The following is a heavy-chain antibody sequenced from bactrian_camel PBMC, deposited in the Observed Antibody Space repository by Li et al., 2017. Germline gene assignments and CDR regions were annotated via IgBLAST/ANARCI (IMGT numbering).Heavy chain of an antibody. D-gene: IGHD3*01. J-gene: IGHJ4*01. CDR1: GSTFRWYC. V-gene: IGHV3S57*01. CDR3: AADEGYYGGGRVCKNYKY. CDR2: IGSSGST. Sequence: CAASGSTFRWYCMGWFRQIPGEEHEGVAIIGSSGSTGYADSVKGRFTISKDNAKDTLYLQMDSVKPEDTAMYYCAADEGYYGGGRVCKNYKYWGQGTQVTVS.